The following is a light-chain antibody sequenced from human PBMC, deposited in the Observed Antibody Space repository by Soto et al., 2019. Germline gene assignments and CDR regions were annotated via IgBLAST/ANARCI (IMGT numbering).Light chain of an antibody. Sequence: QSVLAQPASVSGSPGQSITISCTGTSSDVGGHDYVSWYQQHPDKAPKLIIYEVRNRPSGVSNRFSGSKSGNTASLTISGLQAEDEADYYCSSYSSTTLVFGTGTKVTVL. V-gene: IGLV2-14*01. CDR2: EVR. CDR1: SSDVGGHDY. J-gene: IGLJ1*01. CDR3: SSYSSTTLV.